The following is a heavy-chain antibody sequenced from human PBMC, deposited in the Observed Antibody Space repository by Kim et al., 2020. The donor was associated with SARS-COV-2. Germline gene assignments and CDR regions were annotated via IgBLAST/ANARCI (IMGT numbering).Heavy chain of an antibody. J-gene: IGHJ5*02. CDR3: ACYYDFWSGYYTGWGLGCDP. Sequence: SETLSLTCTVSGGSISSSSYYWGWIRQPPGKGLEWIGSIYYSGSTYYNPSLKSRVTISVDTSKNQFSLKLSSVTAADTAVYYCACYYDFWSGYYTGWGLGCDPWGQGTLVTVSS. CDR2: IYYSGST. D-gene: IGHD3-3*01. V-gene: IGHV4-39*01. CDR1: GGSISSSSYY.